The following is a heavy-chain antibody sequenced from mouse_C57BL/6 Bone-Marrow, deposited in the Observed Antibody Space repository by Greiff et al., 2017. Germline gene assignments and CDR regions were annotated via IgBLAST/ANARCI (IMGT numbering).Heavy chain of an antibody. D-gene: IGHD1-1*01. CDR1: GYTFTTYP. V-gene: IGHV1-47*01. J-gene: IGHJ1*03. Sequence: VKLQESGAELVKPGASVKMSCKASGYTFTTYPIEWMKQNHGKSLEWIGNFHPYNDDTKYNEKFKGKATLTVEKSSSTVYLELSRLTSDDSAVYYCARAPPYYYGSSRYWYFDVWGTGTTVTVSS. CDR3: ARAPPYYYGSSRYWYFDV. CDR2: FHPYNDDT.